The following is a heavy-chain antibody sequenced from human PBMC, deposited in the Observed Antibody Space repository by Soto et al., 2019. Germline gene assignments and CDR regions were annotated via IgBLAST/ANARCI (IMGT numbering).Heavy chain of an antibody. CDR3: ASPTTVQPGYYGMDV. CDR2: ISYDGSNK. CDR1: GFTFSSYA. J-gene: IGHJ6*02. V-gene: IGHV3-30-3*01. D-gene: IGHD4-4*01. Sequence: GGSLRLSCAASGFTFSSYAMHWVRQAPGKGLEWVAVISYDGSNKYYADSVKGRFTISRDNSKNTLYLQMNSLRAEDTAVYYCASPTTVQPGYYGMDVWGQGTTVTVSS.